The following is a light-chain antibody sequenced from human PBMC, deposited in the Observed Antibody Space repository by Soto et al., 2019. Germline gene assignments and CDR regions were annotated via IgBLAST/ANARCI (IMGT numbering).Light chain of an antibody. Sequence: DIVMTQTPLSSPVTLGQPASISCRSSQSLVHSYGNTYLSWLKQTPGHPARLLIYKISNRLSWFPDRFRGSGARTDFTLKISRVESEDVGVYYFLLATQFPPYTFGQGIKLEIE. V-gene: IGKV2-24*01. CDR1: QSLVHSYGNTY. CDR3: LLATQFPPYT. J-gene: IGKJ2*01. CDR2: KIS.